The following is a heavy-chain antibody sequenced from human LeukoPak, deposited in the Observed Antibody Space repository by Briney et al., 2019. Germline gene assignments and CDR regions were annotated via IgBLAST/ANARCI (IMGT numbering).Heavy chain of an antibody. CDR3: ARVLYGDYVVS. V-gene: IGHV5-51*01. CDR1: GYNFTPYW. J-gene: IGHJ4*02. Sequence: GESLKISCQSSGYNFTPYWIVWVRQMPGKGLEWMGITFAGYSYTICSPSFQGQVTISVDKSISTAYLQWSSLKASDTAMYYCARVLYGDYVVSWGQGTLVTVSS. CDR2: TFAGYSYT. D-gene: IGHD4-17*01.